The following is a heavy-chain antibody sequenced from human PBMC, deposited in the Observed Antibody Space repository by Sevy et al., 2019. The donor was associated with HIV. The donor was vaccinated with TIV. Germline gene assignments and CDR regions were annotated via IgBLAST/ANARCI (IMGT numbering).Heavy chain of an antibody. J-gene: IGHJ4*02. CDR2: IRSKAYGGTT. CDR1: GFTFGDYT. Sequence: GGFLRLSCTASGFTFGDYTMTWFRQAPGKGLEWVGFIRSKAYGGTTEYAASVKGRFTISRDDSKSIAYLQMNSLKTDVTAVYYSTRDGDTAMGDYWGQGTLVTVSS. V-gene: IGHV3-49*03. CDR3: TRDGDTAMGDY. D-gene: IGHD5-18*01.